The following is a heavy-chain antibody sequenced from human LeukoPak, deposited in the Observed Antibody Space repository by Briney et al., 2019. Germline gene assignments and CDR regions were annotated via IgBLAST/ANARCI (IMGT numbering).Heavy chain of an antibody. J-gene: IGHJ5*02. CDR3: ANGGLWLPTRTA. CDR2: ISGSGGST. Sequence: GGSLRLSCAASGFTFSSYAMSWVRQAPGKGLEWVSSISGSGGSTYYADSVKGRFTISRDNSKNTLYLQMNSLRVEDTAVYYCANGGLWLPTRTAWGQGTLVTVSS. D-gene: IGHD3-22*01. CDR1: GFTFSSYA. V-gene: IGHV3-23*01.